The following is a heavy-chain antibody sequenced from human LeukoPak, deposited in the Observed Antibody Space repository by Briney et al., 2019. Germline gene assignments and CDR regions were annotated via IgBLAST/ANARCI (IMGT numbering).Heavy chain of an antibody. D-gene: IGHD3-22*01. J-gene: IGHJ3*02. CDR3: ARWDYYDSRTFDI. V-gene: IGHV1-18*01. CDR1: GYTFTRYG. Sequence: ASVKVSCKASGYTFTRYGITWVRQAPGQGLEWMGWISIYNGKINYAQKFQGRVTMTTDTSTSTAYMELRSLRSDDTAVYYCARWDYYDSRTFDIWGQGTMVTVS. CDR2: ISIYNGKI.